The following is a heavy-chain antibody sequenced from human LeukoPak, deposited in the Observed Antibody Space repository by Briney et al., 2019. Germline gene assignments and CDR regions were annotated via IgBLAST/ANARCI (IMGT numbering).Heavy chain of an antibody. CDR2: INPNSGGT. D-gene: IGHD2-8*02. Sequence: ASVKVSCKASGYTFTGYYMHWVRQAPGQGLEWMGRINPNSGGTNYAQKFQGRVTMTRNTSISTAYMELSSLRSEDTAVYYCARSTGGRKSVFRIDYWGQGTLVTVSS. V-gene: IGHV1-2*06. CDR1: GYTFTGYY. J-gene: IGHJ4*02. CDR3: ARSTGGRKSVFRIDY.